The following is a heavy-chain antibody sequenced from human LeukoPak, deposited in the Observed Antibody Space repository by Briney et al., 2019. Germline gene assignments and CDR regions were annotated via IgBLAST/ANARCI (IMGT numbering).Heavy chain of an antibody. D-gene: IGHD1-26*01. J-gene: IGHJ4*02. CDR2: ISGGGGST. Sequence: GGSLRLSCAASGFTFTSYSMDWVRQAPGKGLEWVPTISGGGGSTYYADSVKGRFTISRDNSKNTLYLQVNSLRAEDTAVYYCAKGGKWDVTPFDYWGQGTLVTVSS. CDR1: GFTFTSYS. V-gene: IGHV3-23*01. CDR3: AKGGKWDVTPFDY.